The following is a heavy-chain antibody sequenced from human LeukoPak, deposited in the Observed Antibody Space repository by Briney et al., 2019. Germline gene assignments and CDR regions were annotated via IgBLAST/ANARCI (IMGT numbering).Heavy chain of an antibody. CDR1: GGSISSYY. CDR2: IYYSGST. V-gene: IGHV4-59*12. CDR3: ARGVGYCSGGSCYRDYYFDY. J-gene: IGHJ4*02. Sequence: SETLSLTCTVSGGSISSYYWTWIRQPPGKGLEWIGYIYYSGSTNYNPSLKSRVTISVGTSKNQFSLKLSSVTAADTAVYYCARGVGYCSGGSCYRDYYFDYWGQGTLVTVSS. D-gene: IGHD2-15*01.